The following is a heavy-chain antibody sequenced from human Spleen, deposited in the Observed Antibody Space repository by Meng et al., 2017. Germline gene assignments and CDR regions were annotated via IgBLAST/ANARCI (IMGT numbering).Heavy chain of an antibody. J-gene: IGHJ4*02. CDR2: INPNSGDT. CDR1: GYTFTSYY. V-gene: IGHV1-2*02. Sequence: ASVKVSCKASGYTFTSYYMHWVRQAPGQGLEWMGIINPNSGDTNYAQKFQGRVTMTRDTSITTAYMDLSRLRSDDTAVYYCARYTSSWIDYWGQGALVTVSS. CDR3: ARYTSSWIDY. D-gene: IGHD6-13*01.